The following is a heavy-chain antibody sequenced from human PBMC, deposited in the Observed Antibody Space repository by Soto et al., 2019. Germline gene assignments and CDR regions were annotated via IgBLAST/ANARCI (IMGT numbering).Heavy chain of an antibody. CDR1: GGSFSGYY. CDR2: INHSGST. CDR3: ARGEDYYFDY. J-gene: IGHJ4*02. V-gene: IGHV4-34*01. Sequence: QVQLQQWGAGLLKPSETLSLTCAVYGGSFSGYYWSWIRQPPGKGLGWIGEINHSGSTNYNPSLKSRVTISVDTSKNQFSLKLSSVTAADTAVYYCARGEDYYFDYWGQGTLVTVSS.